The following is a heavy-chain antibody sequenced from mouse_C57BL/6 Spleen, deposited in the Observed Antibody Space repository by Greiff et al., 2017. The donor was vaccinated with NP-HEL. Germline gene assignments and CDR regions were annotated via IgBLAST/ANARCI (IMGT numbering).Heavy chain of an antibody. CDR2: INPNNGGT. D-gene: IGHD2-5*01. J-gene: IGHJ4*01. CDR1: GYTFTDYY. Sequence: VQLQQSGPELVKPGASVKISCKASGYTFTDYYMNWVKQSHGKSLEWIGDINPNNGGTSYNQKFKGKATLTVDKSSSTAYMELRSLTSEDSAVYYGARDYSNFLTGTGAMDYWGQGTSVTVSS. CDR3: ARDYSNFLTGTGAMDY. V-gene: IGHV1-26*01.